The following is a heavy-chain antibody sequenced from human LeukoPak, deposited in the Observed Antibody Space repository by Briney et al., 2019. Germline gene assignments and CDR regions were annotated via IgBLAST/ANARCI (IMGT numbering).Heavy chain of an antibody. CDR2: ISGSGGST. V-gene: IGHV3-23*01. CDR1: GFTFSSYA. J-gene: IGHJ4*02. CDR3: ASGYSSGWYSDYFDY. D-gene: IGHD6-19*01. Sequence: PGGSLRLSCAASGFTFSSYAMSWVRQAPGKGLEWVSAISGSGGSTYYADSVKGRFTISRDNSKNTLHLQMNSLRAEDTAVYYCASGYSSGWYSDYFDYWGQGTLVTVSS.